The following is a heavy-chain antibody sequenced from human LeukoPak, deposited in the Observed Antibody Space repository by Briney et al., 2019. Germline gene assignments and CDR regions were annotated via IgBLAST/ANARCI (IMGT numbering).Heavy chain of an antibody. J-gene: IGHJ6*02. CDR2: IIPIFGIA. D-gene: IGHD2-2*03. CDR3: ARAPGGYCSSTSCPPFHYGMDV. Sequence: SVKVSCKASGGTFSSYAISWVRRAPGQGLEWMGRIIPIFGIANYAQKFQGRVTITADKSTSTAYMELSSLRSEDTAVYYCARAPGGYCSSTSCPPFHYGMDVWGQGTTVTVSS. V-gene: IGHV1-69*04. CDR1: GGTFSSYA.